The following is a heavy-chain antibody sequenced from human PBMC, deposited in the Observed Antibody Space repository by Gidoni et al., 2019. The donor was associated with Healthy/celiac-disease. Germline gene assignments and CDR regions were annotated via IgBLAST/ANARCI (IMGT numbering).Heavy chain of an antibody. CDR2: ISRSSSYI. D-gene: IGHD3-16*01. CDR3: ARERGNGMDV. J-gene: IGHJ6*02. Sequence: EVQLVESGGGLVKPGGSLSLSCAASGFTFSSYSMNWVRQAPGKGLGWVSSISRSSSYIYYADSVKGRFTISRDNAKNSLYLQMNSLRAGDTAVYYCARERGNGMDVWGQGTTVTVSS. V-gene: IGHV3-21*01. CDR1: GFTFSSYS.